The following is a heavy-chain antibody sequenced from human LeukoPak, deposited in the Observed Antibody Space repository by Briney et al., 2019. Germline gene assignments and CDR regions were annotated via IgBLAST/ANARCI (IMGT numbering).Heavy chain of an antibody. D-gene: IGHD3-22*01. CDR2: ILYDGSNK. J-gene: IGHJ4*02. CDR1: GFTFSSYD. V-gene: IGHV3-33*05. CDR3: ARDRRYYDSSGYPDY. Sequence: GRSLRLSCAASGFTFSSYDIHWVRQAPGKGLEWVTIILYDGSNKYYADSVRGRFTISRDNSKNTVYLQMNSLTAEDTAVYYCARDRRYYDSSGYPDYWGQGTLVTVSS.